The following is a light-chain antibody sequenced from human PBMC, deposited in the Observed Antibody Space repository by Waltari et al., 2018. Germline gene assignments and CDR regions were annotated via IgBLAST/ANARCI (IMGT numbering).Light chain of an antibody. Sequence: SYELTQPPSVSVSPGQTASITCSGDKLEDKYACWYQQRPGQSPMMVIYQDTKRPSGIPERFSGSNSGNTATLTINGTQAMDEADYYCQTWDSRTVVFGGGTKLTVL. CDR1: KLEDKY. CDR3: QTWDSRTVV. V-gene: IGLV3-1*01. J-gene: IGLJ2*01. CDR2: QDT.